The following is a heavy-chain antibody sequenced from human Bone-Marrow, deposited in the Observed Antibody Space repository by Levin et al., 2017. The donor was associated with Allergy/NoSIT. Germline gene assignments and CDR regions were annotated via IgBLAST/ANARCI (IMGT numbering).Heavy chain of an antibody. Sequence: PGGSLRLSCAASGFTFSGSWMHWVRQAPGKGLVWVSRINEDGSTTNYADSVKGRFTISRDNAKNTLYLEMKSLRAEDTSLYYCTRDLSGLNDYWGQGTLVTVSS. CDR3: TRDLSGLNDY. J-gene: IGHJ4*02. D-gene: IGHD3-10*01. CDR1: GFTFSGSW. CDR2: INEDGSTT. V-gene: IGHV3-74*01.